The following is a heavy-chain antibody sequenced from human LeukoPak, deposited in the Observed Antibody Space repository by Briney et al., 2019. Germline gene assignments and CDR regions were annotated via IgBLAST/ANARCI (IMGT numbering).Heavy chain of an antibody. CDR2: ISYDGSNK. V-gene: IGHV3-30*04. CDR3: AKGGAAVGTRNNWFDP. D-gene: IGHD6-13*01. J-gene: IGHJ5*02. CDR1: GFTFSSYA. Sequence: GGSLRLSCAASGFTFSSYAMHWVRQAPGKWLEWVAVISYDGSNKYYADSVKGRFTISRDNSKNTLYLQMNSLRAEDTAIYYCAKGGAAVGTRNNWFDPWGQGTLVTVSS.